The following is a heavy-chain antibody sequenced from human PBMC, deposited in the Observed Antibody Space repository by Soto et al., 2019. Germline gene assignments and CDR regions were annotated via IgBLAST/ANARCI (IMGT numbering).Heavy chain of an antibody. Sequence: ASVKVSCKASGGTFSSYAISWVRQAPGQGLEWMGGIIPIFGTANYAQKFQGRVTITADKSTSTAYVELSSLRSEDTAVYYCARDLWDGSGSYVYFDYWGQGTLVTVSS. D-gene: IGHD3-10*01. J-gene: IGHJ4*02. CDR2: IIPIFGTA. CDR1: GGTFSSYA. V-gene: IGHV1-69*06. CDR3: ARDLWDGSGSYVYFDY.